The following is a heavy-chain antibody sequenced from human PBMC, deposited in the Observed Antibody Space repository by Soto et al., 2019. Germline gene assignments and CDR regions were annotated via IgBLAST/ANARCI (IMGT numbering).Heavy chain of an antibody. D-gene: IGHD2-21*01. CDR3: ARGGISHWAYFYYMDV. Sequence: SETLSLTCVVSGGSLSDYFWSWIRQPPGMALEWIGEINHLGSINYNPSLKSRGTMSVDTSKNQFSLTLNSVTAADTATYYCARGGISHWAYFYYMDVWDRGTTVTVS. J-gene: IGHJ6*03. CDR1: GGSLSDYF. V-gene: IGHV4-34*01. CDR2: INHLGSI.